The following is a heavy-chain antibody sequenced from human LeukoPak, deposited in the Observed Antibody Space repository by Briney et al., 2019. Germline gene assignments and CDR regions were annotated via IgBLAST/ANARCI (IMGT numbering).Heavy chain of an antibody. CDR2: IYNSGSS. J-gene: IGHJ6*03. CDR3: ARYDYYYHYMDV. V-gene: IGHV4-59*01. Sequence: SETLSLTCTVSGGSISSYYWSWIRQPPGKGLEWIGDIYNSGSSNHNPSLKSRVTISVDTSKNQFSLKLSSVTAADTAVYYCARYDYYYHYMDVWGKGTTVTISS. CDR1: GGSISSYY.